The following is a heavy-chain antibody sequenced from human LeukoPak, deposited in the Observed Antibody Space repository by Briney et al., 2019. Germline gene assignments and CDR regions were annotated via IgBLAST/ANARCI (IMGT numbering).Heavy chain of an antibody. V-gene: IGHV3-33*01. J-gene: IGHJ4*02. CDR2: IWYDGSNK. CDR3: ARDPRDY. Sequence: GRSLRLSCAASGFTFSSYGMHWVRQAPGKGLEWVALIWYDGSNKYYADSVKGRFTISRDNSKNTLYLQMNSLRAEDTAVYYCARDPRDYWGQGTLVTVSS. CDR1: GFTFSSYG.